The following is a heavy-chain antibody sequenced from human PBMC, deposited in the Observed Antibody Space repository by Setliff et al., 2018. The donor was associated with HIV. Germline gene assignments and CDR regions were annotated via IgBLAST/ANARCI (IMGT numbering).Heavy chain of an antibody. J-gene: IGHJ4*02. CDR2: VDPEDGET. CDR1: GYTFTDYY. CDR3: AREYGAVRKYIDY. Sequence: ASVKVSCKASGYTFTDYYMHWVQQAPGKGLEWMGRVDPEDGETIYAEKFQGRVTITADTSTDTAYMELSSLRSEDTAVYYCAREYGAVRKYIDYWGQGTLVTVSS. V-gene: IGHV1-69-2*01. D-gene: IGHD3-10*01.